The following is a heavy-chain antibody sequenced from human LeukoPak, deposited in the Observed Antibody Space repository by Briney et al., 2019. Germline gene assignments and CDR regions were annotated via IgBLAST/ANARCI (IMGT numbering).Heavy chain of an antibody. J-gene: IGHJ5*02. V-gene: IGHV3-23*01. CDR2: ISGSGGTT. Sequence: GGSLRLSCAASGFTFSDYDMNWVRQAPGKGLEWVSAISGSGGTTYYADSVKGRFTISRDNSKNTLYLQMNSLRAEDTAVYYCAKGPKENWFDPWGQGTLVTVSS. CDR1: GFTFSDYD. CDR3: AKGPKENWFDP.